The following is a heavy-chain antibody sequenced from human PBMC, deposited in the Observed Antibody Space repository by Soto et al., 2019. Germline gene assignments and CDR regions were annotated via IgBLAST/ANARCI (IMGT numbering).Heavy chain of an antibody. D-gene: IGHD2-15*01. CDR3: ARDITGPVAAAYGMDV. J-gene: IGHJ6*02. V-gene: IGHV1-2*02. CDR1: GYTFTGYY. CDR2: INPNSGGT. Sequence: ASVKASCKASGYTFTGYYMHWVRQAPGQGLEWMGWINPNSGGTNYAQKFQGRVTMTRDTSISTAYMELSRLRSDDTAVYYCARDITGPVAAAYGMDVWGQGTTVTVSS.